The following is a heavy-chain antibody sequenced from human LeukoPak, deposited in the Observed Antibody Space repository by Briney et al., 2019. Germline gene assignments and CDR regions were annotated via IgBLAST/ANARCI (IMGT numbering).Heavy chain of an antibody. D-gene: IGHD3-22*01. CDR2: IRYDGSNK. CDR1: GFTFSSYG. V-gene: IGHV3-30*02. CDR3: AKLEDYYDSSGYPQRAFDI. J-gene: IGHJ3*02. Sequence: GGSLRLSCAASGFTFSSYGMHWVRQAPGKGLEWVAFIRYDGSNKYYADSVKGRFTISRDNSKNTLYLQMNSLRAEDTAVYYCAKLEDYYDSSGYPQRAFDIWGQGTMVTVSS.